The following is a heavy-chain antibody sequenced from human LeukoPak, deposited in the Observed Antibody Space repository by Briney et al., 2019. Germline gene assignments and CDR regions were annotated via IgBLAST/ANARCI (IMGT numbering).Heavy chain of an antibody. CDR2: IYTSGST. Sequence: SETLSLTCTVSGGSISSYYWSWIRQPAGKGLEWIGRIYTSGSTNYNPSLKSRVTMSVDTSKNQFSLKLSSVTAADTAVYYCARDAHPGFSYYYMDVWGKGTTVTVSS. CDR1: GGSISSYY. D-gene: IGHD1-14*01. CDR3: ARDAHPGFSYYYMDV. V-gene: IGHV4-4*07. J-gene: IGHJ6*03.